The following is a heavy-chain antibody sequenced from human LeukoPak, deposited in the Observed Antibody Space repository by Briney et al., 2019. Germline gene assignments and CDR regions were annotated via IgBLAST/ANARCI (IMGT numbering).Heavy chain of an antibody. CDR3: ARDPGLSGYYLDH. Sequence: PGGSLRLSCAASGFNFFSYNMNWVRRAPGKGLEWVSYISSSSSTIYYADSVRGRFTMSRDNAKKSLSLQMNSLRAEDTAVYYCARDPGLSGYYLDHWGQGTLVTVSS. J-gene: IGHJ4*02. D-gene: IGHD3-3*01. CDR1: GFNFFSYN. CDR2: ISSSSSTI. V-gene: IGHV3-48*01.